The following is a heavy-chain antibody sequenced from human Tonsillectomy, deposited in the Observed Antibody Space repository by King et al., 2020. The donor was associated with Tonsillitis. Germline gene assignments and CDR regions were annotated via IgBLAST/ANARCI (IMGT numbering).Heavy chain of an antibody. Sequence: QLQESGPGLVKPSQTLSLICSVSGGSIRTGDFYWSWIRQHPGKGLEWIGYIYYSGTTYDNPSLQGRVSLSVDASKNQFSLKLRSVTAADTAVYYCARGEGTTGGFDYWGQGTLVTVSS. CDR3: ARGEGTTGGFDY. V-gene: IGHV4-30-4*01. CDR1: GGSIRTGDFY. J-gene: IGHJ4*02. D-gene: IGHD1-7*01. CDR2: IYYSGTT.